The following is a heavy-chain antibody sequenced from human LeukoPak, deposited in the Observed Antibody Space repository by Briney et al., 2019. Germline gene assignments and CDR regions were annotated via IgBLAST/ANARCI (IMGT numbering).Heavy chain of an antibody. CDR3: ARDSRVTNGDY. V-gene: IGHV1-2*02. CDR1: GYTFTGYY. Sequence: ASVKVSCKASGYTFTGYYMHWVRQAPGQGLEWMGLINPKNGGTSYAQKSQGRVTMTRDTSITTAYMELSSLRSDDTAVYYCARDSRVTNGDYWGQGTLVTVSS. J-gene: IGHJ4*02. D-gene: IGHD3-10*01. CDR2: INPKNGGT.